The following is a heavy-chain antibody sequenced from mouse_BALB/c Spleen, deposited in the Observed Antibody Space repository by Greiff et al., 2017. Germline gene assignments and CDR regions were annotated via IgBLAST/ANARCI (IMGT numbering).Heavy chain of an antibody. D-gene: IGHD2-1*01. CDR1: GYSFTGYY. Sequence: LVKTGASVKISCKASGYSFTGYYMHWVKQSHGKSLEWIGYISCYNGATSYNQKFKGKATFTVDTSSSTAYMQFNSLTSEDSAVYYCAYGNYLSAWFAYWGQGTLVTVSA. V-gene: IGHV1S34*01. J-gene: IGHJ3*01. CDR2: ISCYNGAT. CDR3: AYGNYLSAWFAY.